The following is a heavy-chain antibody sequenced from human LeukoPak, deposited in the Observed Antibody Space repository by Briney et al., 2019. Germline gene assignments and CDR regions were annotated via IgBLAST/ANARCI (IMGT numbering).Heavy chain of an antibody. D-gene: IGHD1-26*01. CDR3: ARAGIVGAFEVPRGFDY. V-gene: IGHV3-11*04. Sequence: GGSLRLSCAASGFLYSDYYMSWIRQAPGKGLEWVSYISSAGITIYYADSVKGRFTISRDNAKNSLYLQMNSLRAEDTAVYYCARAGIVGAFEVPRGFDYWGQGTLVTVSS. J-gene: IGHJ4*02. CDR1: GFLYSDYY. CDR2: ISSAGITI.